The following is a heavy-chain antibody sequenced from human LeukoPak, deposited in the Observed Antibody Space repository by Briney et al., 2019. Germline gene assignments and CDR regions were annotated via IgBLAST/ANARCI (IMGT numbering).Heavy chain of an antibody. J-gene: IGHJ5*02. D-gene: IGHD2-15*01. V-gene: IGHV4-61*05. CDR3: ARHCRHDSTSGGSCYSDWFDP. CDR1: GGSISSSGYY. Sequence: TLSLTCTVSGGSISSSGYYWSWIRQPPGQGLKWIGYIYYSGSTNYSPSLKSRVTISVAKSKNPFYLKLSSVTAADTAVYSCARHCRHDSTSGGSCYSDWFDPWGQGTLVTVSS. CDR2: IYYSGST.